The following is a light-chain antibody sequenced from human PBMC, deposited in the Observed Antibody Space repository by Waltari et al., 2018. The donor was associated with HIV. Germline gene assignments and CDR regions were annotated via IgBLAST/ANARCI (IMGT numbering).Light chain of an antibody. J-gene: IGLJ3*02. CDR1: SSNIGINT. CDR3: AAWDVTLHGWV. Sequence: QSVLTQSPSASGTPGQRVTISCSGSSSNIGINTINWFQQRPGTAPKLLLFNDKERPSGVPDRLSGSKSGTSASLAISGLQSEDEANYYCAAWDVTLHGWVFGGGTKVTVL. V-gene: IGLV1-44*01. CDR2: NDK.